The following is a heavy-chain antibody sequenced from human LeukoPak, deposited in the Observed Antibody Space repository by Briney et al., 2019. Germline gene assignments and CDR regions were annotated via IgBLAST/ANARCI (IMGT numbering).Heavy chain of an antibody. CDR3: SRESGPFCPFGY. V-gene: IGHV4-4*02. D-gene: IGHD1-26*01. CDR2: ISLAGQT. CDR1: GGSISGTNW. Sequence: PSGTLSLTCGVSGGSISGTNWWSWVRQPPGQGLEWIGEISLAGQTNYNPSLNGRVTMSLDKSSNQLSLHLTSVTAADATTYYCSRESGPFCPFGYWGQGTLVIVSS. J-gene: IGHJ4*02.